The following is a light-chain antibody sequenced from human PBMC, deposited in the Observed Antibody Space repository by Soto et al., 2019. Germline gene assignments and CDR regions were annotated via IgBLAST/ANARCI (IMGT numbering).Light chain of an antibody. CDR2: DAS. Sequence: DIQMTQSPSTLSASLGDRVTITCRASQSISSWLAWYQQRPGRAPEVLIYDASSLESGVPSRFSGSGSGTEFTLTISSLQPDDFATYYCQQYNSYPVTFGGGTKV. CDR1: QSISSW. CDR3: QQYNSYPVT. V-gene: IGKV1-5*01. J-gene: IGKJ4*01.